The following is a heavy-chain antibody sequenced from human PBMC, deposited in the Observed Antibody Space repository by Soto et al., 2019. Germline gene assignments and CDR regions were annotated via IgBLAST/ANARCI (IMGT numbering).Heavy chain of an antibody. Sequence: NLSLTCTVSGGSISSYYWSWIRQPPGKGLEWIGYIYYSGSTNYNPSLKSRVTISVDTSKNQFSLKLSSVTAADTAVYYCARDDGKAAAGLDYWGQGTLVTVSS. D-gene: IGHD6-13*01. CDR3: ARDDGKAAAGLDY. J-gene: IGHJ4*02. V-gene: IGHV4-59*01. CDR1: GGSISSYY. CDR2: IYYSGST.